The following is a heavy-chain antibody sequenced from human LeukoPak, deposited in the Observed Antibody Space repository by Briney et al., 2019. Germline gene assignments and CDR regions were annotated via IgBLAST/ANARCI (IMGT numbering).Heavy chain of an antibody. CDR3: AKGAVNTNYDFLSCYYWPRLGFDH. CDR1: GFTFDDYA. Sequence: GRSLRLSRAASGFTFDDYAMHWVRQAPGKGLEWVSGISWNSGSIGYADSVKGRFTISRDNAKNSLYLQMNSLRAEDTALYYWAKGAVNTNYDFLSCYYWPRLGFDHWGQGTLVTVSS. V-gene: IGHV3-9*01. J-gene: IGHJ4*02. D-gene: IGHD3-3*01. CDR2: ISWNSGSI.